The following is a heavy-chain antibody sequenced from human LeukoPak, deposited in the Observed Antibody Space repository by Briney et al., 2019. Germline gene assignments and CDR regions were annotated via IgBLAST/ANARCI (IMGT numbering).Heavy chain of an antibody. J-gene: IGHJ3*02. CDR3: ARDCGNCGGAPDDTFDI. Sequence: GASVKVSRKASGYTFSTYGISWVRQAPGQGLEWMGGISAYTGNTNYAQNVQGRATMTTDTSASTAYLELRSLRSDDTAVYYCARDCGNCGGAPDDTFDIWGQGTMVTVSS. CDR1: GYTFSTYG. V-gene: IGHV1-18*01. D-gene: IGHD2-21*01. CDR2: ISAYTGNT.